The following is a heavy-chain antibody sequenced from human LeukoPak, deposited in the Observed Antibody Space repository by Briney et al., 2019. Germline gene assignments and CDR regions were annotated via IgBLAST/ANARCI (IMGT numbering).Heavy chain of an antibody. Sequence: PSETLSLTCTVSGGSISTSNYYWGWIRQPPGKGLEWIGNIFYSGSTYYGPSLKSRLTISLDTSKNQFSLKLSSVAAADTAVYYCARGGLMVYAHYWGQGTLVTVSP. CDR3: ARGGLMVYAHY. CDR1: GGSISTSNYY. D-gene: IGHD2-8*01. V-gene: IGHV4-39*07. J-gene: IGHJ4*02. CDR2: IFYSGST.